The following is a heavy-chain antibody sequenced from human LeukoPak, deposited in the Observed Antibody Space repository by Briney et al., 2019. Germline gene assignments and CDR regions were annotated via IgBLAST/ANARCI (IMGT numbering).Heavy chain of an antibody. CDR2: IRYDGSNK. CDR3: AKQVKWELLGYFDY. CDR1: GFTFSSYG. D-gene: IGHD1-26*01. V-gene: IGHV3-30*02. Sequence: GGSLRLSCAASGFTFSSYGMHWVRQAPGKGLEWVAFIRYDGSNKYYADSVKGRFTISRDNSKNTLYLQMNSLRAEDTAVYYCAKQVKWELLGYFDYWGQGTLVTVSS. J-gene: IGHJ4*02.